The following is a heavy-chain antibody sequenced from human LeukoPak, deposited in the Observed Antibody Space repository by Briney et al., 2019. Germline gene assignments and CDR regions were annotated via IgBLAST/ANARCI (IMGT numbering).Heavy chain of an antibody. Sequence: PSGTLSLTCAVSGGSISSSNWWSWVRQPPGKGLEWIGEIYHSGSTNYNPSLKSRVTISVDKSKNQFSLKLSSVTAAGTAVYYCARVRSPPDGSGSYTHAFDIWGQGTMVTVSS. CDR1: GGSISSSNW. J-gene: IGHJ3*02. CDR3: ARVRSPPDGSGSYTHAFDI. CDR2: IYHSGST. V-gene: IGHV4-4*02. D-gene: IGHD3-10*01.